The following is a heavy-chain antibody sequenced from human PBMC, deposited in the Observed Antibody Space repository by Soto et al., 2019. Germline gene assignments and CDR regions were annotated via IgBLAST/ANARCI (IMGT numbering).Heavy chain of an antibody. Sequence: QLQLQESGSGLVKPSQTLSLTCAVSGGSISSGGYSWSWIRQPPGKGLEWIGYIYHSGSTYYNPSLKSRVTISVDRSKNQFSLKLSSVTAADTAVYYCARTSEAFGYSGYGGYYFDYWGQGTLVTVSS. D-gene: IGHD5-12*01. CDR3: ARTSEAFGYSGYGGYYFDY. J-gene: IGHJ4*02. V-gene: IGHV4-30-2*01. CDR2: IYHSGST. CDR1: GGSISSGGYS.